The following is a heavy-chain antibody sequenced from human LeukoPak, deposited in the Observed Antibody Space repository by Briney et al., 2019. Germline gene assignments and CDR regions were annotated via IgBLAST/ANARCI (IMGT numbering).Heavy chain of an antibody. J-gene: IGHJ4*02. Sequence: SETLSLTCTVSGGSISSSSYYWGWIRQPPGKGLEWIGSAYYSGSTYYNPSLKSRVTISVDTSKDQFSLKLSSVTAADTAVYYCARVSSSRYYYFDYWGQGTLVTVSS. CDR3: ARVSSSRYYYFDY. D-gene: IGHD6-6*01. V-gene: IGHV4-39*01. CDR2: AYYSGST. CDR1: GGSISSSSYY.